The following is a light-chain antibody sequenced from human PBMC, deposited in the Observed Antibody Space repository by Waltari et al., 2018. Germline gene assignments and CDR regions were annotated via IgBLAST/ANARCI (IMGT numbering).Light chain of an antibody. CDR3: QQYYNTMWT. CDR1: QSGLSISNHKNY. CDR2: WAS. V-gene: IGKV4-1*01. Sequence: DIVMTQSPDSLAVALGERATINCKSSQSGLSISNHKNYLGWFQQQPGQPPKLLIYWASARESGVPGRFSGSGSGTDFTLTISSLQAEDVAVYYCQQYYNTMWTFGQGTKVEI. J-gene: IGKJ1*01.